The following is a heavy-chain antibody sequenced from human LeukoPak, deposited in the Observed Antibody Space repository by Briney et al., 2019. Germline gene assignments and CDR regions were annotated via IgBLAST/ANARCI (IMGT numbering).Heavy chain of an antibody. CDR1: GFTFSSYA. V-gene: IGHV3-30-3*01. CDR3: ARGGSGYSYGWAFDY. CDR2: ISYDGSNK. Sequence: GRSLRLSCAASGFTFSSYAMHWVRQAPGKGLEWVAVISYDGSNKYYADSVKGRFTISRDNSKNTLYLQMNSLRAEDTAVYYCARGGSGYSYGWAFDYWGQGTLVTVSS. D-gene: IGHD5-18*01. J-gene: IGHJ4*02.